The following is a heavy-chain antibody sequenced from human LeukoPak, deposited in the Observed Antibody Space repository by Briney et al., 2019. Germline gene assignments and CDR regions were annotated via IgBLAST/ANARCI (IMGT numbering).Heavy chain of an antibody. D-gene: IGHD6-13*01. CDR2: IWYDGSNK. Sequence: GGSLRLSCAASGFTFSSYGMHWVRQAPGKGLEWVAVIWYDGSNKYYADSVKGRFTISRDNSKNTLYLQMNSLRAEDTAVYYCARSRIGPDYGSSWYTSGYYYGMDVWGQGTTVTVSS. CDR3: ARSRIGPDYGSSWYTSGYYYGMDV. CDR1: GFTFSSYG. J-gene: IGHJ6*02. V-gene: IGHV3-33*01.